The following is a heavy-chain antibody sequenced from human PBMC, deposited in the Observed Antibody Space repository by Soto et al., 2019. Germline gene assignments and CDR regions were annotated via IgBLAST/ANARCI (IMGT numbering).Heavy chain of an antibody. Sequence: QVQLVQSGAEVKRPGASVKVACKASGYTFRNYGITWVRQDPGQGLEWMAWISPYNGNTNYAQDLQGRVTMTTDTATSTAYMELRSLTSEYTAMYYCARALVAGSDFWRAYNGGYFDYWGQGTLVTVSS. CDR1: GYTFRNYG. D-gene: IGHD3-3*01. J-gene: IGHJ4*02. CDR3: ARALVAGSDFWRAYNGGYFDY. V-gene: IGHV1-18*01. CDR2: ISPYNGNT.